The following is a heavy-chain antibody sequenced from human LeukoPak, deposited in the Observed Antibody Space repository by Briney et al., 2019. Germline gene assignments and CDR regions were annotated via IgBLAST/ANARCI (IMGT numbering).Heavy chain of an antibody. J-gene: IGHJ4*02. V-gene: IGHV3-23*01. CDR3: AKVSANSYEILTGYSH. Sequence: QSGGSLRLSCAASGFTFSSYAMSWVRQAPGKGLEWVSSISGSGGTTYYSGSTYYADSVKGRFTISRDNSKNTLSLQMNSLRAEDTAVYYCAKVSANSYEILTGYSHWGQGTLVTVAS. CDR1: GFTFSSYA. CDR2: ISGSGGTTYYSGST. D-gene: IGHD3-9*01.